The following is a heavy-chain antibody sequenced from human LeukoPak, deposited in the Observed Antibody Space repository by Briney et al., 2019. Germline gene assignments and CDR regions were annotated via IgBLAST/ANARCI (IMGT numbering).Heavy chain of an antibody. CDR3: ARRRLGDTAMGQVVDY. Sequence: PSETLSLTCTVSGYSISSGYYWGWIRQPPGKGLGWIGSIYHSGSTYYNPSLKSRVTISVDTSKNQFSLKLRSVTAADTAVYYCARRRLGDTAMGQVVDYWGQGTLVTVSS. CDR2: IYHSGST. CDR1: GYSISSGYY. J-gene: IGHJ4*02. V-gene: IGHV4-38-2*02. D-gene: IGHD5-18*01.